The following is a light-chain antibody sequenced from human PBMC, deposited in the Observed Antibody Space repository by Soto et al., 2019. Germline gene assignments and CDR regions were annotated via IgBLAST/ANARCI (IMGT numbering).Light chain of an antibody. Sequence: EIVLTQSPGTLSLSPGERATLSCRASQSVSSTFLAWYQQKPGQAPRVLIYGSSARAAGIPDRFSGSGSGTDFTLTISRLEPEDFAVYYCQQYDSSRTFDQGTKVEMK. V-gene: IGKV3-20*01. J-gene: IGKJ1*01. CDR3: QQYDSSRT. CDR2: GSS. CDR1: QSVSSTF.